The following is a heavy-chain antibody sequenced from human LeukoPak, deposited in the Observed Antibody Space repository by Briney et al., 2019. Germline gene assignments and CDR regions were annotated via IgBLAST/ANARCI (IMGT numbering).Heavy chain of an antibody. V-gene: IGHV3-NL1*01. CDR2: ISGSGGST. J-gene: IGHJ6*03. Sequence: PGGSLRLSCAASGFTFSNYGMHWVRQAPGKGLEWVSAISGSGGSTYYADSVKGRFTISRDNSKNTLYLQMNSLRAEDTAVYYCAKGGLGSSSSWRYYYYYYMDVWGKGTTVTVSS. CDR3: AKGGLGSSSSWRYYYYYYMDV. CDR1: GFTFSNYG. D-gene: IGHD6-13*01.